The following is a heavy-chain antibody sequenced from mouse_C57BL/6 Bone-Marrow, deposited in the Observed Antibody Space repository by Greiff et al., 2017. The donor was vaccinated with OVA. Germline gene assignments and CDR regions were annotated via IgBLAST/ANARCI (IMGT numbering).Heavy chain of an antibody. CDR2: IWSGGST. J-gene: IGHJ3*01. Sequence: QVQLKESGPGLVQPSQSLSITCTVSGFSLTSYGVHWVRQSPGKGLEWLGVIWSGGSTDYNAAFISRLSISKDNSKGQVFFKMNSLQADDTAIYYCAGVTTKGFAYWGQGTLVTVSA. CDR3: AGVTTKGFAY. D-gene: IGHD2-2*01. V-gene: IGHV2-2*01. CDR1: GFSLTSYG.